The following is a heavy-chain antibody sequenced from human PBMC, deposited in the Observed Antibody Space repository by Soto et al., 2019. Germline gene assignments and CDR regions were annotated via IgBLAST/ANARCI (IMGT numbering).Heavy chain of an antibody. CDR3: ASSGGGEDY. V-gene: IGHV4-4*02. CDR1: GGSISSSHW. CDR2: IYHSGCT. Sequence: QVQLQESGPGLVKPSGTLSLTCAVSGGSISSSHWWSWVRHPPGKGLEWIGEIYHSGCTNYHPSLRFRATISGDRSKNHFSRILSSVTPGDTAVYYGASSGGGEDYWGQGTLVTVSS. J-gene: IGHJ4*02. D-gene: IGHD3-16*01.